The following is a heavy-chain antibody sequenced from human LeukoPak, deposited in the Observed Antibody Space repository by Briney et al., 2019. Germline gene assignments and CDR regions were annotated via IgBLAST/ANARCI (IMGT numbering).Heavy chain of an antibody. J-gene: IGHJ6*02. Sequence: ASVTVSCQASGYTSPNFYINWVRPATGRGLEWMGWMNLNSGKTGYRQEFQGRVTMTTNTSISTAYMELSSLRSEDTAVYYCGRVYAMDVWGQGTTATVSS. CDR1: GYTSPNFY. CDR2: MNLNSGKT. CDR3: GRVYAMDV. V-gene: IGHV1-8*01.